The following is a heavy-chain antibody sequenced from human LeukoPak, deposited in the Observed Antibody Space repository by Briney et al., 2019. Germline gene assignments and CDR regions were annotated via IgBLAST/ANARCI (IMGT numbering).Heavy chain of an antibody. D-gene: IGHD2-21*01. CDR3: ARAPLGWSAFDP. CDR1: GYTFTSYG. Sequence: ASVKVSCKASGYTFTSYGISWVRQAPGQGLEWMGWINPNSGGTNYAQKFQGRVTMTRDTSISTAYMELSRLRSDDTAVYYCARAPLGWSAFDPWGQGTLVTVSS. J-gene: IGHJ5*02. CDR2: INPNSGGT. V-gene: IGHV1-2*02.